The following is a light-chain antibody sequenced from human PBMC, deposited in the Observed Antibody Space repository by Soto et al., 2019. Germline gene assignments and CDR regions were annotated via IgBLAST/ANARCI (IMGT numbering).Light chain of an antibody. CDR3: QHYNNWWA. Sequence: EIVMTQSTATLSVSPGERATLSCRASQSVSSNLAWYQQKPGQAPRLLIYGASTRATGIPARFSGSGSGTEFTLTITSLQSEDFAVYYCQHYNNWWAFGQGTKVEIK. V-gene: IGKV3-15*01. J-gene: IGKJ1*01. CDR1: QSVSSN. CDR2: GAS.